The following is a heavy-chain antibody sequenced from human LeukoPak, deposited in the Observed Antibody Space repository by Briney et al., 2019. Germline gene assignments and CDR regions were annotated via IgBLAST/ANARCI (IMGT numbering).Heavy chain of an antibody. Sequence: LETLSLTCAVYGGSFSGYYWSWIRQPPGKGLEWIGEINHSGSTNYNPSLKSRVTISVDTSKNQFSLKLSSVTAADTAVYYCARFSPDIAAAGTLDYWGQGTLVTVSS. CDR1: GGSFSGYY. J-gene: IGHJ4*02. CDR3: ARFSPDIAAAGTLDY. CDR2: INHSGST. D-gene: IGHD6-13*01. V-gene: IGHV4-34*01.